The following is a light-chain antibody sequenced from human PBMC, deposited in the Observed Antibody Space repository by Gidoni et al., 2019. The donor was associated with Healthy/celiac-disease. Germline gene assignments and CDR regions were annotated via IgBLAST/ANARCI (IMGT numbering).Light chain of an antibody. Sequence: DIQMTQSPSSLSASVGDRVTITCRASQGISNYLAWYQQKPGKVPKLLIYAASTLQAGVPSRFSGSGSGTDFTLTISSLQPEDVATYYCQKYNSAPPLTFGGGTKVEIK. CDR2: AAS. CDR3: QKYNSAPPLT. J-gene: IGKJ4*01. V-gene: IGKV1-27*01. CDR1: QGISNY.